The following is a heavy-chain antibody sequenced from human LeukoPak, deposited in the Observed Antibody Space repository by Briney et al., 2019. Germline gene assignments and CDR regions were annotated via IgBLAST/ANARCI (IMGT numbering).Heavy chain of an antibody. CDR3: ASRGSGYRDFQH. D-gene: IGHD5-12*01. CDR2: IYYSGST. V-gene: IGHV4-59*01. CDR1: GGSISSYY. J-gene: IGHJ1*01. Sequence: SETLSLTCTASGGSISSYYWSWIRQPPGKGLEWIGYIYYSGSTNYNPSLKSRVTISVDTSKNQFSLKLSSVTAADTAVYYCASRGSGYRDFQHWGQGTLVTVSS.